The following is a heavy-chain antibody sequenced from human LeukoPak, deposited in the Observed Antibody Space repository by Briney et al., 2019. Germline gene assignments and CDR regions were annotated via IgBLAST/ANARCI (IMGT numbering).Heavy chain of an antibody. Sequence: GGSLSLSCAASGFTFSSYAMSWVRQAPGKGLEWVSAISGSGGSTYYADSVKGRFTISRDNSKNTLYLQMNSLRAEDTAVYYCAKDLSSSWYLDAFDIWGQGTMVTVSS. D-gene: IGHD6-13*01. V-gene: IGHV3-23*01. CDR2: ISGSGGST. J-gene: IGHJ3*02. CDR1: GFTFSSYA. CDR3: AKDLSSSWYLDAFDI.